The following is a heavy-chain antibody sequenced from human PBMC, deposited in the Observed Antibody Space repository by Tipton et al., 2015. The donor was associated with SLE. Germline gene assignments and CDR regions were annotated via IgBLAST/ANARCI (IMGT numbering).Heavy chain of an antibody. D-gene: IGHD6-13*01. CDR1: GDSVSSSSAA. Sequence: LRLSCVISGDSVSSSSAAWSWIRQSPSRGLEWLGRTYYRSKWYNDYAVSVKSRISINPDTSKNQFSLQLNSVTPEDTAVYYCARQGIMASAGLGYWGQGTLVTVSS. CDR3: ARQGIMASAGLGY. CDR2: TYYRSKWYN. V-gene: IGHV6-1*01. J-gene: IGHJ4*02.